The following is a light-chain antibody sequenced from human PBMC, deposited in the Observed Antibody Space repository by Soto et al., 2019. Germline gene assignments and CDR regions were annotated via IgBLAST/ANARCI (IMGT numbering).Light chain of an antibody. CDR1: SSDVGAYNY. V-gene: IGLV2-14*03. J-gene: IGLJ2*01. Sequence: QSVLTQPASVSGSPGQSITISCTGTSSDVGAYNYVSWYQQHPGKVPKLMIYDVSNRPSGVSTRFSGSKSGNTASLTISGLQVEDEADYYCSSYTSTSTVVFGGGTKLTVL. CDR3: SSYTSTSTVV. CDR2: DVS.